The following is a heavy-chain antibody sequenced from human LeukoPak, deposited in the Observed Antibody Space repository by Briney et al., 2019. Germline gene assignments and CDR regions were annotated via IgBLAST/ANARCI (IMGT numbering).Heavy chain of an antibody. CDR1: GYTFTSYY. J-gene: IGHJ4*02. CDR3: ARVGGSSGFDY. Sequence: ASVKVSCKASGYTFTSYYMHWVRQAPGQGLEWMGIINPSGGSTSYAQRFQGRVTMTRDMSTSIVYMELSSLRSEDTAVYYCARVGGSSGFDYWGQGTLVTVSS. V-gene: IGHV1-46*01. CDR2: INPSGGST. D-gene: IGHD1-26*01.